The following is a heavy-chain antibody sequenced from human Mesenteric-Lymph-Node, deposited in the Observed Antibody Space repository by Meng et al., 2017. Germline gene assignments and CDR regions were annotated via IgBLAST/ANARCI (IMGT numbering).Heavy chain of an antibody. J-gene: IGHJ4*02. CDR1: GGSISSSS. Sequence: GGSLRLSCTVSGGSISSSSYYWGWIRQPPGKGLEWMAVISYDGSNKYYADSVKGRFTISRDNSKSTLHLQMNSLRAEDTAVYYCARIPAGAGEKGDWGQGTLVTVSS. CDR2: ISYDGSNK. D-gene: IGHD7-27*01. CDR3: ARIPAGAGEKGD. V-gene: IGHV3-30*03.